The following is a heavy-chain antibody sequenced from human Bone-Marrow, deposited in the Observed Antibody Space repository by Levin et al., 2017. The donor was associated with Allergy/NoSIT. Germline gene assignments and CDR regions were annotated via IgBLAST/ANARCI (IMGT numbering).Heavy chain of an antibody. J-gene: IGHJ6*02. CDR3: ARDRYKVDDIVVVPAAHGMDV. V-gene: IGHV1-46*01. Sequence: VASVKVSCKASGYTFTSYYMHWVRQAPGQGLEWMGIINPSGGSTSYAQKFQGRVTMTRDTSTSTVYMELSSLRSEDTAVYYCARDRYKVDDIVVVPAAHGMDVWGQGTTVTVSS. CDR2: INPSGGST. CDR1: GYTFTSYY. D-gene: IGHD2-2*01.